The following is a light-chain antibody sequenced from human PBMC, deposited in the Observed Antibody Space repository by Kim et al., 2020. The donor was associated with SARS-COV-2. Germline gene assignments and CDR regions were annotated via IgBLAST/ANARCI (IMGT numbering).Light chain of an antibody. CDR3: QQSFTTLAWT. CDR2: AAS. J-gene: IGKJ1*01. CDR1: QSISNY. V-gene: IGKV1-39*01. Sequence: SVGDRVTITCRASQSISNYLNWYQQKSGKAPTLLIYAASNLQSGVPSRFSGSGSGTDFALPISNLQPEDFAIYYCQQSFTTLAWTFGQGTKVDIK.